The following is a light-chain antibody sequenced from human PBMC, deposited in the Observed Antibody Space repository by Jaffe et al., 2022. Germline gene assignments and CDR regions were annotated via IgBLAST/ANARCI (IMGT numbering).Light chain of an antibody. Sequence: QSALTQPASVSGSPGQSITISCTGTSSDVGSYNLVSWYQQHPGKAPKLMIYEGSKRPSGVSNRFSGSKSGNTASLTISGLQAEDEADYYCCSYAARDVVFGGGTKLTVL. CDR1: SSDVGSYNL. CDR2: EGS. V-gene: IGLV2-23*01. J-gene: IGLJ2*01. CDR3: CSYAARDVV.